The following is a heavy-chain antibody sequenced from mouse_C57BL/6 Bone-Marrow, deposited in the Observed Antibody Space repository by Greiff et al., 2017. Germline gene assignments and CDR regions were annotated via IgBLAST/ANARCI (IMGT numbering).Heavy chain of an antibody. Sequence: VQLKQPGAELVKPGASVKLSCKASGYTFTSYWMHWVKQRPGRGLAWIGRIDPNSGGTKYNETFKSPATLPVDTPSRPAYMQLSSLTSEDSAVYYCARWGYYGSSYDWYFDVGGTGTTVTVSS. CDR3: ARWGYYGSSYDWYFDV. V-gene: IGHV1-72*01. D-gene: IGHD1-1*01. J-gene: IGHJ1*03. CDR2: IDPNSGGT. CDR1: GYTFTSYW.